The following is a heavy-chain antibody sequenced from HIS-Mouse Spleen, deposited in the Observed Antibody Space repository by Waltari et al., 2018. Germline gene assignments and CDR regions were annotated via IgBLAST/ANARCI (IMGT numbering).Heavy chain of an antibody. CDR3: PHRLYYDSSGYSLGNFDY. D-gene: IGHD3-22*01. CDR2: IYWDDDK. J-gene: IGHJ4*02. V-gene: IGHV2-5*02. Sequence: QITLKESGPTLVKPTQTLTLTCTFSGFSLSTSGVGVGWIRQPPGKALEWLALIYWDDDKRYSPSLKSRLTITKDTSKNQVVLTMTNMDPVDTATYYCPHRLYYDSSGYSLGNFDYWGQGTLVTVSS. CDR1: GFSLSTSGVG.